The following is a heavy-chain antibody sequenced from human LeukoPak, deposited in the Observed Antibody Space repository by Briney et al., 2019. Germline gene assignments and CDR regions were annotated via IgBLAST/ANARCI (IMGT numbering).Heavy chain of an antibody. Sequence: GGSLRLSCAASGFTFSSYSMNWVRQAPGKGLEWVSSISSSSYIYYADSVKGRFTISRDDARNSLYLQMNSLRAEDTALYYCARHLIHSSSWYDYFDSWGQGTLVTVSS. D-gene: IGHD6-13*01. CDR3: ARHLIHSSSWYDYFDS. CDR2: ISSSSYI. CDR1: GFTFSSYS. J-gene: IGHJ4*02. V-gene: IGHV3-21*01.